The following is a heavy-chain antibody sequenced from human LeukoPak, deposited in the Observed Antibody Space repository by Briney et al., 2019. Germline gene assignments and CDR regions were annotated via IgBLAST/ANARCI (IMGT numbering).Heavy chain of an antibody. CDR1: GHTFTDYY. Sequence: ASVKVSCKASGHTFTDYYMHRVRQAPGQGLEWMGWISPNSGVTKYAQTFQGRVTITRDTSITTDYMELSSLRSDDTAVYYCVRDGLTGNGFDIWGQGTMVTVSS. CDR3: VRDGLTGNGFDI. CDR2: ISPNSGVT. J-gene: IGHJ3*02. D-gene: IGHD3-10*01. V-gene: IGHV1-2*02.